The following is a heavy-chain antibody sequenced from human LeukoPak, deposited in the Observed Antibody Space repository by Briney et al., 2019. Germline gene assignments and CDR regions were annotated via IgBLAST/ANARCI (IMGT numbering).Heavy chain of an antibody. D-gene: IGHD1-26*01. CDR2: ISGSGGGT. V-gene: IGHV3-23*01. J-gene: IGHJ4*02. CDR3: AKDPAVGATLGYFDY. Sequence: PGGSLRLSCAASGFTFSSYAMSWVRQAPGKGLEWVSAISGSGGGTYYADSVKGRFTISRDNSKNTLYLQMNSLRAEDTAVYYCAKDPAVGATLGYFDYWGQGTLVTVSS. CDR1: GFTFSSYA.